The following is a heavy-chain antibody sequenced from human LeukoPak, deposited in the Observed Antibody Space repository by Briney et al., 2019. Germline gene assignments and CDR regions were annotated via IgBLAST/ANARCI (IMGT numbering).Heavy chain of an antibody. CDR1: RFTFRDYY. CDR3: ARAYHDAFDI. Sequence: GGSLRLSCAASRFTFRDYYMGWIRQAPGKGLEWVSYISNSGTSIYRADSVKGRFTISRDNAKNSLYLQMDSLRAEDTAVYYCARAYHDAFDIWGQGTMVTVSS. V-gene: IGHV3-11*04. D-gene: IGHD2-21*01. CDR2: ISNSGTSI. J-gene: IGHJ3*02.